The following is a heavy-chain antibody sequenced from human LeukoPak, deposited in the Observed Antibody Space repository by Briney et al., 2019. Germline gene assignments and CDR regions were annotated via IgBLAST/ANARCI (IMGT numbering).Heavy chain of an antibody. Sequence: PGGSLRLSCLASGFTFSSYWMTWVRQAPGKGLEWVANIRQDGGETNYADSMKGRFTISRDNAKNSPYLQMSSLRVEDTAIYYCAGDSNFYSNYFYDVFDVWGQGTMVSVSS. CDR2: IRQDGGET. CDR1: GFTFSSYW. D-gene: IGHD4-11*01. J-gene: IGHJ3*01. CDR3: AGDSNFYSNYFYDVFDV. V-gene: IGHV3-7*01.